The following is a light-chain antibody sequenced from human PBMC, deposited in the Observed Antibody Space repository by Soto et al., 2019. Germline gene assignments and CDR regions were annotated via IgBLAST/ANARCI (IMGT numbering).Light chain of an antibody. V-gene: IGKV1-27*01. CDR2: AAS. J-gene: IGKJ1*01. CDR3: QKYNSAPRA. Sequence: DIQMTQSPSSLSASVGDRVTITCRASQGISNYLAWYQQKPGKVPKLLIYAASTLQSGVSSRFSGSGSGTDFTLTISSLQPEDGATYYCQKYNSAPRAFGQGTTVEIK. CDR1: QGISNY.